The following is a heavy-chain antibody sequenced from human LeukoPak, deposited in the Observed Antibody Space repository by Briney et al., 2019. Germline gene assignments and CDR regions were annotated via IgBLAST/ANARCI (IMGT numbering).Heavy chain of an antibody. CDR3: ARSRPYCSSTSCYFGAFDI. Sequence: GGSLRLSCAASGFTFSSYAVHWVRQAPGQGLEWVAFISYDGSNKYYADSVKGRFTISRDNSKNTLYLQMNSLRAEDTAVYYCARSRPYCSSTSCYFGAFDIWGQGTMVTVSS. V-gene: IGHV3-30-3*01. J-gene: IGHJ3*02. CDR2: ISYDGSNK. D-gene: IGHD2-2*01. CDR1: GFTFSSYA.